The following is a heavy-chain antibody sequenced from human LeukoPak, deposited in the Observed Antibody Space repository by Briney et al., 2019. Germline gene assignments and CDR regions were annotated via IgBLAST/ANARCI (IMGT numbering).Heavy chain of an antibody. CDR2: IYHSGST. CDR3: ARLTERRVPYSGYERYWFDR. V-gene: IGHV4-38-2*01. Sequence: KTSETLSLTCAVSGYSISSGYYWGWIRQPPGKGLEWIGSIYHSGSTYYNPPLKSRVTIAVDTSKNQFSLKLSSVTAADTAVYFCARLTERRVPYSGYERYWFDRWGPGTLVTVSS. CDR1: GYSISSGYY. D-gene: IGHD5-12*01. J-gene: IGHJ5*02.